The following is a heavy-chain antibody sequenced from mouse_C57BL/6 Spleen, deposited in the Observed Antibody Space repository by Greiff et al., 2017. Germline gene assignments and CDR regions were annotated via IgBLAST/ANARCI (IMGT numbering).Heavy chain of an antibody. CDR3: ARQYYYGSSLDYFDY. J-gene: IGHJ2*01. CDR1: GFTFSSYG. CDR2: ISSGGSYI. D-gene: IGHD1-1*01. V-gene: IGHV5-6*01. Sequence: EVMLVESGGDLVKPGGSLKLSCAASGFTFSSYGMSWVRQTPDKRLEWVATISSGGSYIYYPDSVKGRFTISRDNAKNTLYLQMSSLKSEDTAMYYCARQYYYGSSLDYFDYWGQGTTLTVSS.